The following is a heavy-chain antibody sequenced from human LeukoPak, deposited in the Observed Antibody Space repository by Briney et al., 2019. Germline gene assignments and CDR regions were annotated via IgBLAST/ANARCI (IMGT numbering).Heavy chain of an antibody. Sequence: GGSLRLSCAASGFTFSSYWMHWVRQAPGKGLVWVSRINSDGSSTSYADSVKGRFTISRDNTENSLYLQMDSLRAEDTAVYYCSRAMDVWGQGTTVTVSS. CDR1: GFTFSSYW. CDR2: INSDGSST. J-gene: IGHJ6*02. V-gene: IGHV3-74*01. CDR3: SRAMDV.